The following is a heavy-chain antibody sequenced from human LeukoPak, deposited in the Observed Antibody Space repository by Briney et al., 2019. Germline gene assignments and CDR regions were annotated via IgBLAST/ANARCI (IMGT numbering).Heavy chain of an antibody. V-gene: IGHV3-74*01. CDR2: IRSDGRSV. Sequence: GGSLRLSCAGSGFTFSSYWMHWVRQAPGKGLVWVSRIRSDGRSVAYADSVRGRFTISRDNAKNTLYLQMNSLRVEDTAVYFCATNTAVLDYWGQGTLVTVSS. D-gene: IGHD5-18*01. CDR3: ATNTAVLDY. J-gene: IGHJ4*02. CDR1: GFTFSSYW.